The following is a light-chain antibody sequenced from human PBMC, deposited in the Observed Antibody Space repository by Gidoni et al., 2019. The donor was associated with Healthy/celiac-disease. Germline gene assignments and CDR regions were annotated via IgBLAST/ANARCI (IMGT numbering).Light chain of an antibody. CDR2: EVS. CDR1: SSDVGSYTL. CDR3: CSYAGSSTLV. J-gene: IGLJ2*01. Sequence: QSALTQPASVPGSPGQSITIPCTGTSSDVGSYTLVSWYQQHPGKAPKLMIYEVSKRHSWVTNRFSGSKSGNTASLTISGLQAEDEADYYCCSYAGSSTLVFGGGTKLTVL. V-gene: IGLV2-23*02.